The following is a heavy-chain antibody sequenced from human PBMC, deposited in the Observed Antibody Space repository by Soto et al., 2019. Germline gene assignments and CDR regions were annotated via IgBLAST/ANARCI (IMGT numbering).Heavy chain of an antibody. CDR1: GYTFTSSG. Sequence: QIQLVQSGTEVREPGASVKVSCQASGYTFTSSGIIWVRQAPGQGLELMGWISGYNNNKNYAQKYQARVTMTTDTSTITAYMELRSLRSDDTAVYYCARVGAIAPAEGDYWGQGTLVTVSS. D-gene: IGHD6-13*01. CDR3: ARVGAIAPAEGDY. V-gene: IGHV1-18*01. CDR2: ISGYNNNK. J-gene: IGHJ4*02.